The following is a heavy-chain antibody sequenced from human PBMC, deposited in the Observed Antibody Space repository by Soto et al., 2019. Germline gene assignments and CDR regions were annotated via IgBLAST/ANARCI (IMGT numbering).Heavy chain of an antibody. CDR2: ISGSGGST. J-gene: IGHJ4*02. V-gene: IGHV3-23*01. CDR1: GFTFSSYA. D-gene: IGHD4-17*01. Sequence: EVQLLESGGGLVQPGGSLRLSCAASGFTFSSYAMSWVRQAPGKGLEWVSAISGSGGSTYYADSVKGRFTISRDTSKNPLYLQMNSRRAEDTAVYYWAEEIDGDYPATFGYWGQGTLVTVSS. CDR3: AEEIDGDYPATFGY.